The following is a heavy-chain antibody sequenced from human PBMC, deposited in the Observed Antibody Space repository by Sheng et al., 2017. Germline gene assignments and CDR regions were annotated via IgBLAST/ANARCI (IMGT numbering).Heavy chain of an antibody. CDR1: GFIVRSNY. D-gene: IGHD5-12*01. CDR2: LYSGGST. CDR3: AREGGYNYFDY. V-gene: IGHV3-53*01. Sequence: EVQLVESGGGLIPAWGSVRLSCAASGFIVRSNYMSWVRQAPGKGLEWVSVLYSGGSTDYADSVKGRFTISRDNSKNTLYLQMNSLRAEDTAVYYCAREGGYNYFDYWGQGTLVTVSS. J-gene: IGHJ4*02.